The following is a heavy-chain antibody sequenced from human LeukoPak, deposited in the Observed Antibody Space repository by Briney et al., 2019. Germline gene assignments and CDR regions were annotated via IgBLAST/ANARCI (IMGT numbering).Heavy chain of an antibody. CDR2: INPNSGGT. CDR3: ASPYCGGDCYYYYGMDV. D-gene: IGHD2-21*02. Sequence: GASVKVSCKASGYTFTGYYMHWVRQAPGQGLEWMGWINPNSGGTNYAQKFQGRVTMTRDTSIITAYMELSRLRSDDTAVYYCASPYCGGDCYYYYGMDVWGQGTTVTVSS. J-gene: IGHJ6*02. V-gene: IGHV1-2*02. CDR1: GYTFTGYY.